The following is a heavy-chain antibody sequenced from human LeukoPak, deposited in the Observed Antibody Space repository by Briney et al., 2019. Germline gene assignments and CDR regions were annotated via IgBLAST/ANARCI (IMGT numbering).Heavy chain of an antibody. Sequence: PGASLQISSQGSGSTFTSYWIGGARPVPGKGLEWMGIIYPDDSDTRYSPSFQGQVTISADKSISTAYLQWSSLKASDTAMYYCAIGGDSTTSCYRCFNYWGQGTLVTVSS. CDR1: GSTFTSYW. J-gene: IGHJ4*02. CDR2: IYPDDSDT. V-gene: IGHV5-51*01. CDR3: AIGGDSTTSCYRCFNY. D-gene: IGHD2-2*02.